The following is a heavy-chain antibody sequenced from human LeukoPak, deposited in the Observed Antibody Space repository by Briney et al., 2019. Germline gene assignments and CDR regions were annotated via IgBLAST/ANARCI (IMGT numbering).Heavy chain of an antibody. Sequence: PSETLSLTCAVYGGSFSGYCWGWIRQPPGKGRGWMGAIIHSGSTNYNPSLKSRVTISVDTSMNQFSLTLSSVTAADTAVYYCARGPRGLGDWYFDLWGRGTLATVSS. V-gene: IGHV4-34*01. D-gene: IGHD3/OR15-3a*01. CDR2: IIHSGST. CDR1: GGSFSGYC. CDR3: ARGPRGLGDWYFDL. J-gene: IGHJ2*01.